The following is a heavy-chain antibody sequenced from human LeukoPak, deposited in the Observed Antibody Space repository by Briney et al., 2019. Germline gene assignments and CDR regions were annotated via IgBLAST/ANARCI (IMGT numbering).Heavy chain of an antibody. D-gene: IGHD2-15*01. V-gene: IGHV3-20*04. CDR3: ARDRVVVATTTPPYWYFDL. Sequence: GGSLRLSCAASGFTLADYGMSWVRQAPGKGLEWVSGINWNGGSTGYVDSVKGRFTISRDNAKNSLFLHMNSLRVEDTALYYCARDRVVVATTTPPYWYFDLWGRGTRVTVSS. CDR2: INWNGGST. J-gene: IGHJ2*01. CDR1: GFTLADYG.